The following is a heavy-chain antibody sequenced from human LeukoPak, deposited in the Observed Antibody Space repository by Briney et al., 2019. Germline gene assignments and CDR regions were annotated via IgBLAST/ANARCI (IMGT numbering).Heavy chain of an antibody. D-gene: IGHD1-1*01. J-gene: IGHJ6*03. V-gene: IGHV4-59*01. Sequence: SETLSLTCTVSGGPISRYYWSWIRQPPGKGLEWFGYVYDSGTTNYNPSLKSRVTISVDTSKNQFSLKLSSVTAADTAVYYCARVSWFPGTSYYYMDVWGKGTTVTVSS. CDR3: ARVSWFPGTSYYYMDV. CDR2: VYDSGTT. CDR1: GGPISRYY.